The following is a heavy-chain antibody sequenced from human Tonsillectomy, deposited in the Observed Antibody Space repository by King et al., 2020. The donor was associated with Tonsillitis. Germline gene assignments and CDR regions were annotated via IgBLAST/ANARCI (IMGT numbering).Heavy chain of an antibody. Sequence: VQLVESGGGLVKPGGSLRLSCAASGFTFSNAWMSWVRQAPGKGLEWVGRIKSKTDGGTTDYAAPVKGRFTISRDDSKNMLYLQMNSLKTEDTAVYYCTTGIRLAAAGVFDYWGQGTLVTVSS. CDR1: GFTFSNAW. D-gene: IGHD6-13*01. CDR3: TTGIRLAAAGVFDY. CDR2: IKSKTDGGTT. J-gene: IGHJ4*02. V-gene: IGHV3-15*01.